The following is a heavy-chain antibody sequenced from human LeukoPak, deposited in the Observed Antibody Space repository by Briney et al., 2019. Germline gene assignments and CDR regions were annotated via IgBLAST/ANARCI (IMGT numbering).Heavy chain of an antibody. Sequence: GESLKISCKGSGYSFTSYWISWVRQMPGEGLEWMGRIDPSDSYTNYSPSFQGHVTISADKSISTAYLQWSSLKASDTAMYYCARRRKAYDSSGYYLYYFDYWGQGTLVTVSS. CDR3: ARRRKAYDSSGYYLYYFDY. CDR2: IDPSDSYT. D-gene: IGHD3-22*01. CDR1: GYSFTSYW. J-gene: IGHJ4*02. V-gene: IGHV5-10-1*01.